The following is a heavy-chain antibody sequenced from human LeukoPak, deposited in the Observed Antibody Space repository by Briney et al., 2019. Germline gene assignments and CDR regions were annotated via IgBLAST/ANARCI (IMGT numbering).Heavy chain of an antibody. V-gene: IGHV3-23*01. Sequence: GGSLRLSCAASGFTFSSYAMSWVRQAPGKGLEWVSAISGSGGSTYCADSVKGRFTISRDNSKNTLYLQMNSMRAEATAVYYCAKHVVAGIFLVYYFDYWGQGTLVTVSS. CDR3: AKHVVAGIFLVYYFDY. D-gene: IGHD6-19*01. CDR2: ISGSGGST. CDR1: GFTFSSYA. J-gene: IGHJ4*02.